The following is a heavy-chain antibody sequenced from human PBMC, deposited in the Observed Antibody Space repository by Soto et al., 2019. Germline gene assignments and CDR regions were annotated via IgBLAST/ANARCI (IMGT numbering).Heavy chain of an antibody. J-gene: IGHJ4*02. D-gene: IGHD2-2*01. Sequence: DVQLVESGGGLVQTGGSLRLSCAASGFTFGNYAMNWVRQAPGKGLEWVSYISSFGSTVFYADSVKGRFTIARDNARNSLYLQMNSLRDEDTAVYYCARIGVVGSRGLDYWGQGTLVTVSS. CDR1: GFTFGNYA. V-gene: IGHV3-48*03. CDR3: ARIGVVGSRGLDY. CDR2: ISSFGSTV.